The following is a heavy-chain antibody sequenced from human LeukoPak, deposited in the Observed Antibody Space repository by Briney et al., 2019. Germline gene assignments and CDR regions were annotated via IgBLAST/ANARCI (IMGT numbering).Heavy chain of an antibody. CDR3: ARTDYGDYYIDY. V-gene: IGHV1-69*05. Sequence: EASVKVSCKASGGTFSSYAISWARQAPGQGLEWMGGIIPIFGTANYAQKFQGRVTITTDESTSTAYMELSSLRSEDTAVYYCARTDYGDYYIDYWGQGTLVTVSS. CDR1: GGTFSSYA. D-gene: IGHD4-17*01. J-gene: IGHJ4*02. CDR2: IIPIFGTA.